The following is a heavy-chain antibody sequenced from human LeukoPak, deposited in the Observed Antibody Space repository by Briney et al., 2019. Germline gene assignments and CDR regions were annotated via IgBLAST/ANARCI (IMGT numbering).Heavy chain of an antibody. CDR2: IYDSGST. Sequence: SETLSLTCTVSGGSISSWYWSWIRQPPGKGLEWIGHIYDSGSTNYNPSLKSRVTISVDTSKNQFSLKLSSVTAADTAVYYCARETSLTGYSSGLGFNYWGQGTLVTVSS. J-gene: IGHJ4*02. V-gene: IGHV4-59*01. CDR3: ARETSLTGYSSGLGFNY. D-gene: IGHD6-19*01. CDR1: GGSISSWY.